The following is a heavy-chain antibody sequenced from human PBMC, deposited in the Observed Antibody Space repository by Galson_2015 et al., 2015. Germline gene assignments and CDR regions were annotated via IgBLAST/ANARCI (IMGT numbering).Heavy chain of an antibody. Sequence: SLRLSCVASGFTFSTYGMTWVRQAPGKGLEWVSVISASGSVTKYADSVKGRFTISRDNSESTLYLQMNSLRAEDTAVYYCAKGLFTVNSPLDIWGQGTMVTVSS. CDR1: GFTFSTYG. J-gene: IGHJ3*02. CDR3: AKGLFTVNSPLDI. V-gene: IGHV3-23*01. D-gene: IGHD4-17*01. CDR2: ISASGSVT.